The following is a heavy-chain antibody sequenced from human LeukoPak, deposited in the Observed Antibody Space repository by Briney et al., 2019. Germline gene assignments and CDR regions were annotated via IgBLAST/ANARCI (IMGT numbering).Heavy chain of an antibody. V-gene: IGHV4-34*01. CDR3: ARVGRAVVRRFWERHSKNNWFDP. J-gene: IGHJ5*02. CDR2: INHSGST. Sequence: SETLSLTCAVYGGSFGGYYWSWIRQPPGKGLEWIGEINHSGSTNYNPSLKSRVTISVDTSKNQFSLKLSSVTAADTAVYYCARVGRAVVRRFWERHSKNNWFDPWGQGTLVTVSS. D-gene: IGHD6-19*01. CDR1: GGSFGGYY.